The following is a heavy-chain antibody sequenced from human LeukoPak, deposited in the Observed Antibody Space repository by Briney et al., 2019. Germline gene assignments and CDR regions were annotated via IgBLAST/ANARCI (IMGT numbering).Heavy chain of an antibody. J-gene: IGHJ4*02. CDR1: GGSISSSSYY. CDR3: ARRRLYSGSYFDY. CDR2: IYYSGST. Sequence: PSETLSLTCTVSGGSISSSSYYWGWIRQPPGKGLEWIGSIYYSGSTYYNPSLKSRVTISVDTSKNQFSLKLSYVTAADTAVYYCARRRLYSGSYFDYWGQGTLVTVSS. V-gene: IGHV4-39*01. D-gene: IGHD1-26*01.